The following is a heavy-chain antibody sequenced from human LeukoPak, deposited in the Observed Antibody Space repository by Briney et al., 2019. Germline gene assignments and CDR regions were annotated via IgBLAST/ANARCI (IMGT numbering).Heavy chain of an antibody. D-gene: IGHD6-19*01. J-gene: IGHJ4*02. Sequence: GGSLRLSCAASGFTFSSYGMHWVRQAPGKGLEWMAFIRYDGSNKYYADSVKGRFTISRDNSKNTLYLQMNSLRAEDTAVYYCANEDTTQYSSGFDYWGQGTLVTVSS. CDR2: IRYDGSNK. CDR1: GFTFSSYG. V-gene: IGHV3-30*02. CDR3: ANEDTTQYSSGFDY.